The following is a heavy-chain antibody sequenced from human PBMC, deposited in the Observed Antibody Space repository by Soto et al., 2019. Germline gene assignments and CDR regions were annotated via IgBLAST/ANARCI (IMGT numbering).Heavy chain of an antibody. CDR1: GYPVTAYY. D-gene: IGHD3-3*01. CDR2: INPATGAA. CDR3: ARGGGVGVAGSAAFDM. J-gene: IGHJ3*02. Sequence: QLHLVQSGAVVKKPGASVTVSCSASGYPVTAYYMHWVRQAPGRGLAWMGGINPATGAAKYTQTFHGRVTVTRDTSTSTVFMELSGRTSEGTGVFYWARGGGVGVAGSAAFDMWGQGTLGTVSS. V-gene: IGHV1-2*02.